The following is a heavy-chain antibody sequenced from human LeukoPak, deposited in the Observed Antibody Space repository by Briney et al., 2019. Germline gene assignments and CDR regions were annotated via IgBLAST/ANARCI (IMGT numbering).Heavy chain of an antibody. V-gene: IGHV3-30-3*01. Sequence: GSLRLSCAASGFTFSSYAMHWVRQAPGKGLEWVAVISYDGSNKYYADSVKGRFTISRDNSKNTLYLQMNSLRAEDTAVYYCARDYGDYNYWGQGTLVTVSS. CDR1: GFTFSSYA. D-gene: IGHD4-17*01. J-gene: IGHJ4*02. CDR2: ISYDGSNK. CDR3: ARDYGDYNY.